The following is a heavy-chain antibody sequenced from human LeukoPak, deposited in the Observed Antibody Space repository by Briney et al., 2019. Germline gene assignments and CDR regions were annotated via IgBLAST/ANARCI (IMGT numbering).Heavy chain of an antibody. V-gene: IGHV3-21*01. Sequence: GSLRLSCAASGFTFSSYSMNWVRQAPGKGLEWVSSISSSSSYIYYADSVKGRFTISRDNAKNSLYLQMNSLRAEDTAVYYCARDIAVFLRGMDVWGQGTTVTVSS. CDR2: ISSSSSYI. CDR3: ARDIAVFLRGMDV. D-gene: IGHD6-19*01. CDR1: GFTFSSYS. J-gene: IGHJ6*02.